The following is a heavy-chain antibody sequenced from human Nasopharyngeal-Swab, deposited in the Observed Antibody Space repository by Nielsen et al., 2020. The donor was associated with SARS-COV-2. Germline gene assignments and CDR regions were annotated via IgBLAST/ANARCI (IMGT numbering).Heavy chain of an antibody. CDR1: GFIFSASA. CDR3: TTDFYFAY. V-gene: IGHV3-73*01. Sequence: GESLKISCAASGFIFSASAIHWVRQASGKGLEWVGRIGDKDHNYATTYGASVQGRFTISSDDSKNTAFLQMDSLKTEDTALYYCTTDFYFAYWGQGTLVTVSS. J-gene: IGHJ4*02. CDR2: IGDKDHNYAT.